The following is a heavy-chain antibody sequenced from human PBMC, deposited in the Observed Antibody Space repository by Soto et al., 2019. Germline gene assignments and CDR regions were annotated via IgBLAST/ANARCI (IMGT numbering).Heavy chain of an antibody. CDR3: VRGMRSASMDV. CDR2: IAHRGRT. V-gene: IGHV4-34*01. J-gene: IGHJ6*02. CDR1: GESFSPYY. Sequence: VPLQQGGAGLLKPSETLFLTCAVNGESFSPYYCTWIRQPPRRGLEWIGTIAHRGRTNYNPSLESRVNISIDTAKNRFSVNVTSVPAAYTGVCFCVRGMRSASMDVWGQGTTVTVS.